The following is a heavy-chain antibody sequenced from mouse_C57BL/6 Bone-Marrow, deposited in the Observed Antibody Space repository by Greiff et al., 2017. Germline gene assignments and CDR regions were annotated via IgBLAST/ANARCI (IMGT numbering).Heavy chain of an antibody. J-gene: IGHJ2*01. D-gene: IGHD2-1*01. CDR2: IHPNSGST. Sequence: VQVVESGAELVKPGASVKLSCKASGYTFTSYWMHWVKQRPGQGLEWIGMIHPNSGSTNYNEKFKSKATLTVDKSSSTAYMQLSSLTSEDSAVYYCARAYYGNYDYFDYWGQGTTLTVSS. CDR3: ARAYYGNYDYFDY. CDR1: GYTFTSYW. V-gene: IGHV1-64*01.